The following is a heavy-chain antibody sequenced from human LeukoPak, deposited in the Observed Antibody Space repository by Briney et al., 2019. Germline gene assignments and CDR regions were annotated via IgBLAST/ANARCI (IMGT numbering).Heavy chain of an antibody. V-gene: IGHV3-23*01. CDR2: ISGNGGST. CDR3: ARGLNWFDP. D-gene: IGHD5/OR15-5a*01. CDR1: GFTFSTYA. J-gene: IGHJ5*02. Sequence: GGSLRLSCAASGFTFSTYAMSWVRQAPGKGLEWVSTISGNGGSTYYADSVKGRFSISRDNSKNTLYLQMASLRAEDTAIYYCARGLNWFDPWGQGTLVTVSS.